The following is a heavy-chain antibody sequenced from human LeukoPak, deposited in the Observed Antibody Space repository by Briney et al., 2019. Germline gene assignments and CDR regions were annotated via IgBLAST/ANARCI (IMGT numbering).Heavy chain of an antibody. D-gene: IGHD2-2*01. CDR3: AGRRYCSSTSCYRDHYYMDV. CDR1: GYTFTGYY. CDR2: INPNSGGT. J-gene: IGHJ6*03. V-gene: IGHV1-2*02. Sequence: GASVKVSCKASGYTFTGYYMHWVRQAPGQGLEWMGWINPNSGGTNYAQKFQGRVTMTRDTSISTAYMELSRLRSDDTAVYYCAGRRYCSSTSCYRDHYYMDVWGKGTTVTVSS.